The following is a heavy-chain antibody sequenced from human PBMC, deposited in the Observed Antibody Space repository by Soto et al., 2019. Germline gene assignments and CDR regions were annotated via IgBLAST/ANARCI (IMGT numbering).Heavy chain of an antibody. J-gene: IGHJ4*02. CDR1: GFTFSSYG. Sequence: QVQLVESGGGVVQPGRSLRLSCAASGFTFSSYGMHWVRQAPGKGLEWVAVISYDGSNKYYADSVKGRFTISRDNSKNTLYLQMNSLRAEDTAVYYCAKSGGSYYVDYWCQGTLVTVSS. V-gene: IGHV3-30*18. CDR2: ISYDGSNK. D-gene: IGHD1-26*01. CDR3: AKSGGSYYVDY.